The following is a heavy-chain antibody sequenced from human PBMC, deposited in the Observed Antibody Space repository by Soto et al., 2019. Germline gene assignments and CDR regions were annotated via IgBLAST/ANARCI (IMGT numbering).Heavy chain of an antibody. J-gene: IGHJ4*02. D-gene: IGHD4-17*01. CDR3: ARHEGDYGVFDY. V-gene: IGHV4-59*08. Sequence: PSETLSLTCTVSGGSISSYYWSWIRQPPGKGLEWIGYIYYSGSTNYNPSLKSRVTISVDTSKNQFSLKLSSVTAADTAVYYCARHEGDYGVFDYWGQGTLVTVSS. CDR1: GGSISSYY. CDR2: IYYSGST.